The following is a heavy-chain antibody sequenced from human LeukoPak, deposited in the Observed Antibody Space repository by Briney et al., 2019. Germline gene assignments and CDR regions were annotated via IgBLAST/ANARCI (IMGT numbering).Heavy chain of an antibody. V-gene: IGHV1-2*02. CDR3: ARDFGYGDYAFDY. CDR1: GHTFTAYY. Sequence: GASVKVSCKASGHTFTAYYIHWVRQAPGQGREWMGWINPNSGGTKYAQKFQGRVTMTRDTSISTACMELSRLTSDDTAVYYCARDFGYGDYAFDYWGQGTLVTVSS. CDR2: INPNSGGT. J-gene: IGHJ4*02. D-gene: IGHD4-17*01.